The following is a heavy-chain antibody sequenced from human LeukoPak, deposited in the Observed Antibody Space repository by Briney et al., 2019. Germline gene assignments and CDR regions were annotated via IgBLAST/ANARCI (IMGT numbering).Heavy chain of an antibody. Sequence: PGGSLRLSCAASGFTFSSYAMHWVRQAPGKGLEWVAVISYDGSNKYYADSVKGRFTISRDNSKNTLYLQMNSLRAEDTAVYYCASSKRGDYYDSSGYYFPSPLPDYWGQGTLVTVSS. CDR2: ISYDGSNK. CDR1: GFTFSSYA. D-gene: IGHD3-22*01. J-gene: IGHJ4*02. CDR3: ASSKRGDYYDSSGYYFPSPLPDY. V-gene: IGHV3-30*04.